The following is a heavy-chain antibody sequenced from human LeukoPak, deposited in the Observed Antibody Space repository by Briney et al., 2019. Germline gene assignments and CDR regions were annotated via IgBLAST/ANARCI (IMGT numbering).Heavy chain of an antibody. J-gene: IGHJ4*02. CDR3: TRDRSRAEDD. Sequence: GGSLRLSCAASGFTFSGHWMSWVRQAPGKGLEWVANINQGGSDKYYVGSVKGRFTISRDNANDLLYLQMNSLRGEDTAVYYCTRDRSRAEDDWGQGTLVTVSS. D-gene: IGHD1-14*01. CDR2: INQGGSDK. V-gene: IGHV3-7*01. CDR1: GFTFSGHW.